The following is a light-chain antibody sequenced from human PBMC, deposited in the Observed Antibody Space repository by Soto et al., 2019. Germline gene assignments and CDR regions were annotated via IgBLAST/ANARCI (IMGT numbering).Light chain of an antibody. V-gene: IGKV4-1*01. CDR3: QQYYSTPCT. CDR2: WAS. CDR1: QSVLYSSNNKNY. J-gene: IGKJ2*02. Sequence: DIVMTQSPDSLAVSLGERATINCKSSQSVLYSSNNKNYLAWYQQKPGQPPKLLIYWASTRESGGPDRFSGSGSGTDFTLTISILQAEDVAVYYCQQYYSTPCTFGQGTKLEIK.